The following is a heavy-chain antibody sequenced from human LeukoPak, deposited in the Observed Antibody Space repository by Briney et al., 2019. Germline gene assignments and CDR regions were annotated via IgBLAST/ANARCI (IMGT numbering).Heavy chain of an antibody. CDR3: AREGDFGQQLDYYCGMDV. CDR1: GFTFSSYG. Sequence: GGALRLSCAAAGFTFSSYGMHWVRQAPGKGLEGVAVICYDGSKKDYVASVKGRFTISRDNSKNTLYLQMNSLRAEDTAVYYCAREGDFGQQLDYYCGMDVWGQGTTVTVSS. J-gene: IGHJ6*02. CDR2: ICYDGSKK. V-gene: IGHV3-33*01. D-gene: IGHD6-13*01.